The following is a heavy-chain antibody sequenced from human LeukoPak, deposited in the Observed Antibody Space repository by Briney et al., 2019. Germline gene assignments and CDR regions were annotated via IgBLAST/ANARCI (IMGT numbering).Heavy chain of an antibody. CDR2: IIPIFGTA. V-gene: IGHV1-69*13. CDR3: GGAQPVVFWDFGF. J-gene: IGHJ2*01. D-gene: IGHD1-14*01. Sequence: SVKVSCKASGGTFSSYAISWVRQAPGQGLEWMGGIIPIFGTANYAQKFQGRVTITADESTSTAYMELSSLRSEDTAVYYCGGAQPVVFWDFGFLGPCTLVTVSS. CDR1: GGTFSSYA.